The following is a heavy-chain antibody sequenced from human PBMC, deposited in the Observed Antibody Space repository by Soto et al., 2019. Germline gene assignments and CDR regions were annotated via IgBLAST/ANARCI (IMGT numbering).Heavy chain of an antibody. CDR3: ATGPGYVNYYGMDV. D-gene: IGHD5-12*01. CDR1: GGTFSIYP. J-gene: IGHJ6*02. CDR2: IIPIFGTA. Sequence: QVQLVQSGAEMKKPGSSVKVSCKASGGTFSIYPISWVRQAPGQSLEWMVGIIPIFGTANYAQRFQCRVKITSDESTSTAYMELSSLRSEDTAVYYCATGPGYVNYYGMDVWGQGTTVTVSS. V-gene: IGHV1-69*01.